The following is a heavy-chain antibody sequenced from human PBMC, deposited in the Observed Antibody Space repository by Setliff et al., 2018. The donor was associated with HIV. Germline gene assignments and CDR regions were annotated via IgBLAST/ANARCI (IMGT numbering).Heavy chain of an antibody. CDR2: IHHSGGT. CDR1: YGSISGHY. Sequence: SETLSLTCTVSYGSISGHYWTWIRQPPGKGLEWIGYIHHSGGTQYNPSLMSRLTISVDSSKNQFSLTLSSVPAADPAVYYCARLPDFNSCPFDYWARGTRVTVSS. V-gene: IGHV4-59*11. J-gene: IGHJ4*02. CDR3: ARLPDFNSCPFDY. D-gene: IGHD2-2*01.